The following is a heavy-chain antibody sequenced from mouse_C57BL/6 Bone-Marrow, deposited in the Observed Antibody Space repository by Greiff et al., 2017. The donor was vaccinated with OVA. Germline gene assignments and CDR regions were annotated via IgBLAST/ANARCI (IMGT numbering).Heavy chain of an antibody. CDR1: GYAFSSSW. D-gene: IGHD4-1*02. Sequence: QVQLQQSGPELVKPGASVKISCKAPGYAFSSSWMNWVKQRPGKGLEWIGRIYPGDGDTNYNGKFKGKATLTADKSSSTAYMQLSSLTSEDSAVYFCARATGFDYWGQGTTLTVSS. CDR2: IYPGDGDT. V-gene: IGHV1-82*01. CDR3: ARATGFDY. J-gene: IGHJ2*01.